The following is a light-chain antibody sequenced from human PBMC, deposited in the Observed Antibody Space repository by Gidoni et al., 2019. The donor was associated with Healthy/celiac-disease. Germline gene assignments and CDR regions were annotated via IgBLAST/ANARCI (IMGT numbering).Light chain of an antibody. CDR1: SGDVGGYNY. J-gene: IGLJ2*01. Sequence: GQSITISCTGTSGDVGGYNYVSWYQQHPGKAPKLMIYEVSNRPSGVSNRFSGSKSGNTASLTISGLQAEDEADYYCSSYTSSSTRVFGGGTKLTVL. CDR3: SSYTSSSTRV. V-gene: IGLV2-14*01. CDR2: EVS.